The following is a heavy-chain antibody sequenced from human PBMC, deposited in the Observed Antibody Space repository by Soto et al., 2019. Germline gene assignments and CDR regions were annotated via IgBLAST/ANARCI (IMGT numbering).Heavy chain of an antibody. V-gene: IGHV4-30-4*01. CDR1: GGSISTDDHY. CDR2: VYYRGTT. D-gene: IGHD1-1*01. J-gene: IGHJ4*02. Sequence: QVQLQESGPGLVKPSQTLSLTCTVSGGSISTDDHYWSWIRQSPGKGLEWIGYVYYRGTTHYNPSLKSRLFISLDTSKNHFSLQLTSVTAADTAVYYCATLRSRWNIDYWGQGTLVTVSS. CDR3: ATLRSRWNIDY.